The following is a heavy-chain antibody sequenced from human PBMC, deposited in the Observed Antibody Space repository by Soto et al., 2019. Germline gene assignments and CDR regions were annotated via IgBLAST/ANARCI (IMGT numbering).Heavy chain of an antibody. D-gene: IGHD5-18*01. J-gene: IGHJ4*02. CDR3: ARHARAAMVTMAGY. V-gene: IGHV4-39*01. CDR2: IYYSGST. Sequence: SETLSLTCTVSVGSISSSSYYWGWIRQPPGKGLEWIGSIYYSGSTYYNPSLKSRVTISVDTSKNQFSLKLSSVTAADTAVYYCARHARAAMVTMAGYWGQGTLVTVSS. CDR1: VGSISSSSYY.